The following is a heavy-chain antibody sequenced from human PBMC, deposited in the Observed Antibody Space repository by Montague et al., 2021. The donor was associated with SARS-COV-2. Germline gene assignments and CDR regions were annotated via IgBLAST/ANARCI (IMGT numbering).Heavy chain of an antibody. V-gene: IGHV4-4*02. J-gene: IGHJ6*02. CDR1: GGSISSREW. CDR3: GGTWVYFSPVDV. Sequence: SETLSLTCAVSGGSISSREWWSWVRQPPGKGLEWIGEIHQSESGXTNXNRSLKSRVTIPVDQSKNYFSLNLTSMTAADTAVYYCGGTWVYFSPVDVWGQGTTVIVSS. D-gene: IGHD3-3*01. CDR2: IHQSESGXT.